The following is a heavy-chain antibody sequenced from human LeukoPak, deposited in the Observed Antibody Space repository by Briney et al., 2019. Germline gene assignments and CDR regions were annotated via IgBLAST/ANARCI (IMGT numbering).Heavy chain of an antibody. J-gene: IGHJ6*02. Sequence: PGGSLRLSCAASGFTFSSYAMSWVRQAPGKGLEWVSSMSGSGPSTYYADSVKGRFTISRDNSKNTLYLQMNSLRAEDTAVYYCAKHLIPYSRESDGMDVWGQGTTVTVSS. CDR2: MSGSGPST. V-gene: IGHV3-23*01. CDR1: GFTFSSYA. D-gene: IGHD1-26*01. CDR3: AKHLIPYSRESDGMDV.